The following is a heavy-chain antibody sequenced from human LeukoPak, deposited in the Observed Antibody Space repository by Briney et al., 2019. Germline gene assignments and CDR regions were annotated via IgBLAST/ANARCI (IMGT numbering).Heavy chain of an antibody. D-gene: IGHD3/OR15-3a*01. CDR2: INPGDSDT. CDR3: ASFVRTGLPYYFDY. V-gene: IGHV5-51*01. J-gene: IGHJ4*02. CDR1: GYSFTSYW. Sequence: LGESLKISCKGSGYSFTSYWIGWVRQMPGKGLEWMGIINPGDSDTRYSPAFQGQVTISVDKSISTAYLQWSSLKASDTAMYYCASFVRTGLPYYFDYWGQGALVTVSS.